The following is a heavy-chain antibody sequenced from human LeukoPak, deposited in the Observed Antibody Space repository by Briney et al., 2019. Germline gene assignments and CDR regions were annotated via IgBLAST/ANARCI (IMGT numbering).Heavy chain of an antibody. CDR2: INPNRGGT. CDR1: GYTFTGYY. Sequence: ASVKVSCKASGYTFTGYYMHWVRQAPGQGLEWMGWINPNRGGTNYAQKFQGRVTMTRDTSISTAYMELSRLRSDDTAVYYCARGRQGAYFDYWGQGTLVTVSS. D-gene: IGHD3-16*01. V-gene: IGHV1-2*02. CDR3: ARGRQGAYFDY. J-gene: IGHJ4*02.